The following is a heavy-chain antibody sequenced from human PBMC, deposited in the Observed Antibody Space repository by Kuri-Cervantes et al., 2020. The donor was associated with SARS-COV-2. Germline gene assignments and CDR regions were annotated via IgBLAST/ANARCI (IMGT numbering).Heavy chain of an antibody. Sequence: GGSLRLSCAASGFTFSSYSMNWVRQAPGKGLEWVSYISSSSSYIYYADSVKGRFTISRDNAKNSLYLQMNSLRAEDTAVYYCARDVNIVVVPAYYYGMDVWGQGTTVTVSS. D-gene: IGHD2-2*01. V-gene: IGHV3-21*05. CDR1: GFTFSSYS. CDR3: ARDVNIVVVPAYYYGMDV. CDR2: ISSSSSYI. J-gene: IGHJ6*02.